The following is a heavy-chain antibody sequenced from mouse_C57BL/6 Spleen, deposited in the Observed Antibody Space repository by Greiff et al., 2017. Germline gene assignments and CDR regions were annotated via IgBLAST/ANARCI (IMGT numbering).Heavy chain of an antibody. V-gene: IGHV1-55*01. CDR3: ARMAGLRLPFDY. J-gene: IGHJ2*01. CDR2: IYPGSGST. CDR1: GYTFTSYW. D-gene: IGHD3-2*02. Sequence: QVQLQQPGAELVKPGASVKMSCKASGYTFTSYWITWVKQRPGQGLEWIGDIYPGSGSTNYNEKFKSKAKLTVETSSSTAYMQLSSLTSEDSAVYYCARMAGLRLPFDYWGQGTTLTVSS.